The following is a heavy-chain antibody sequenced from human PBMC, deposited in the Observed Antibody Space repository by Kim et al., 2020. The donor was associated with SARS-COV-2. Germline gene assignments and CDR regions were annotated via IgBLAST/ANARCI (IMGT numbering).Heavy chain of an antibody. D-gene: IGHD3-22*01. V-gene: IGHV5-51*01. CDR1: GYSFTSYW. CDR2: IYPGDSDT. CDR3: ARPHYDSSGYSAFDI. Sequence: GESLKISCKGSGYSFTSYWIGWVRQMPGKGLEWMGIIYPGDSDTRYSPSFQGQVTISADKSISTAYLQWSSLKASDTAMYYCARPHYDSSGYSAFDIWGQGTMVTVSS. J-gene: IGHJ3*02.